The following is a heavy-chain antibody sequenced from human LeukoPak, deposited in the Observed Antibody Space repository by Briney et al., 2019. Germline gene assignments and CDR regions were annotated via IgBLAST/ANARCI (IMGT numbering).Heavy chain of an antibody. D-gene: IGHD6-6*01. Sequence: GRSLRLSCAASGFTFDDYAMHWVRQALGKGLEWVSGISWNSGSIGYADSVKGRFTISRDNAKNSLYLQMNSLRAEDTALYYCAKDMGYSSSSGYYGMDVWGQGTTVTVSS. J-gene: IGHJ6*02. CDR2: ISWNSGSI. CDR3: AKDMGYSSSSGYYGMDV. CDR1: GFTFDDYA. V-gene: IGHV3-9*01.